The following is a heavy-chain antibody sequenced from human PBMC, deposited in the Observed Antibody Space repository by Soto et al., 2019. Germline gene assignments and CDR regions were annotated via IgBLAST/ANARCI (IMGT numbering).Heavy chain of an antibody. Sequence: QVQLQESGPGLVKPSQTLSLTCTVSGGSISSGGYYWSWIRQHPGKGLEWIGYIYYSGSTYYNPSLTGRLTISLHTSKNQFSLKLSSVTAADTAVYYCARGTIVLMVDPSPYNWFDPWGQGTLVTVS. CDR2: IYYSGST. CDR3: ARGTIVLMVDPSPYNWFDP. D-gene: IGHD2-8*01. V-gene: IGHV4-31*03. CDR1: GGSISSGGYY. J-gene: IGHJ5*02.